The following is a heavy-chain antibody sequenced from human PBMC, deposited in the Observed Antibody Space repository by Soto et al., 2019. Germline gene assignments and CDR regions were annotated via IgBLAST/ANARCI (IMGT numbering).Heavy chain of an antibody. J-gene: IGHJ6*02. D-gene: IGHD1-20*01. Sequence: GGSLRLSCAASGFTFSSYAMHWVRQAPGKGLEWVAVISYDGSNKYYADSVKGRFTISRDNSKNTLYLQMNSLRAEDTAVYYCARVPSITGPRQASMDVWGQGTTVTVSS. CDR2: ISYDGSNK. CDR1: GFTFSSYA. CDR3: ARVPSITGPRQASMDV. V-gene: IGHV3-30-3*01.